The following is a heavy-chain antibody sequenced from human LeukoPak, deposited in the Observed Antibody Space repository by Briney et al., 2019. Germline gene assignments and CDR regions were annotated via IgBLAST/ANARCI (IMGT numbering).Heavy chain of an antibody. D-gene: IGHD3-22*01. V-gene: IGHV3-7*01. CDR2: IKQDGSEK. Sequence: GGSLRLSCAASGFTFSSYWMSWVRQAPGKGLEWVANIKQDGSEKYYVDSVKGRFTISRDNAKNSLYLQMNSLRAEDTAVYYCARGTYYYDSSGLFDYWGQGTLVTVSS. CDR1: GFTFSSYW. CDR3: ARGTYYYDSSGLFDY. J-gene: IGHJ4*02.